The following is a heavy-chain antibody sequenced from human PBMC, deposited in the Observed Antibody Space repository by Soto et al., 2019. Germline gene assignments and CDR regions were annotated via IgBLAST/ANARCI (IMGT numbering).Heavy chain of an antibody. Sequence: GGSLRLSCAASGFTFSSYSMNWVRQAPGKGLEWVSSISSSSSYIYYADSVKGRFTISRDNAKNSLYLQMNSLRAEDTAVYYCARGPGALDAFDIWGQGQWSPSPQ. CDR1: GFTFSSYS. CDR2: ISSSSSYI. V-gene: IGHV3-21*01. CDR3: ARGPGALDAFDI. D-gene: IGHD7-27*01. J-gene: IGHJ3*02.